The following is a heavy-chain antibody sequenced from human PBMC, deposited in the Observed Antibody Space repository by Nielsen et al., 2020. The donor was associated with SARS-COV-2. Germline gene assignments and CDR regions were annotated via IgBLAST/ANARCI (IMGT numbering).Heavy chain of an antibody. Sequence: ESLKLSCPGSGYSFTSYWIGCVRQMPGKGLAWMGIIYPGDSDTRYSPSFQGQVTFSADKSISTAYLQWSSLKASDTAMYYCARRAGYAGVGATNWFDPWGQGTLVTVSS. J-gene: IGHJ5*02. V-gene: IGHV5-51*01. CDR1: GYSFTSYW. CDR2: IYPGDSDT. D-gene: IGHD1-26*01. CDR3: ARRAGYAGVGATNWFDP.